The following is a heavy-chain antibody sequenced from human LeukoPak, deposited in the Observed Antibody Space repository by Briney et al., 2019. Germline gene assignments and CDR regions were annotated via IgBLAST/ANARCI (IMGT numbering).Heavy chain of an antibody. V-gene: IGHV4-39*01. D-gene: IGHD3-10*01. CDR1: GGSISSSSYY. Sequence: PSETLSLTCTVSGGSISSSSYYWGWIRQPPGKGLEWIGSIYYSGSTYYNPSLKSRVTISVDTSKNQFSLKLSSVTAADTAVYYCASQDRITSHFQHWGQGTLVTVSS. CDR2: IYYSGST. J-gene: IGHJ1*01. CDR3: ASQDRITSHFQH.